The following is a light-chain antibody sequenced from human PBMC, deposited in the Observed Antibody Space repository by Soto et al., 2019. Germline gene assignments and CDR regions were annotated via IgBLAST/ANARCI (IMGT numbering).Light chain of an antibody. CDR2: DIN. CDR1: TGAVTSGQY. V-gene: IGLV7-46*01. J-gene: IGLJ3*02. CDR3: FLTYCGVWGV. Sequence: QAVVTQEPSLTVSPGGTVTLTCGSSTGAVTSGQYPFRFQQKPGQAPRALIFDINKKHSWTPARFSGSLLGGKAALTLSGAQPEDEADYYCFLTYCGVWGVFGGGTQLT.